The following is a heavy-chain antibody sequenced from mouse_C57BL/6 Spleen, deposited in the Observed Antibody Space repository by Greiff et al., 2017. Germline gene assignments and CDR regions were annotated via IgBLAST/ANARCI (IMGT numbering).Heavy chain of an antibody. D-gene: IGHD4-1*01. J-gene: IGHJ4*01. Sequence: ESGPGLVKPSQSLSLTCSVTGYSITSGYYWNWIRQFPGNKLEWMGYISYDGSNNYNPSLKNRISITRDTSKNQFFLKLNSVTTEDTATYYCARDLTGTFAMDYWGQGTSVTVSS. V-gene: IGHV3-6*01. CDR1: GYSITSGYY. CDR2: ISYDGSN. CDR3: ARDLTGTFAMDY.